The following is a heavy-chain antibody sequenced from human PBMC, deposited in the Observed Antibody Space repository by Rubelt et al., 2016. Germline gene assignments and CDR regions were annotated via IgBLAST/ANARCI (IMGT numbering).Heavy chain of an antibody. CDR2: IYYSGST. D-gene: IGHD2-2*01. CDR1: GGSISSYY. Sequence: QVQLQESGPGLVKPSETLSLTCTVSGGSISSYYWSWIRQPPGKGLEWIGYIYYSGSTNYNPSLKSRVTISVETSKNQFSLKLSSVTAADTAVYYCARHSLVPAAYYYYYYYGMDVWGQGTTVTVSS. J-gene: IGHJ6*02. V-gene: IGHV4-59*08. CDR3: ARHSLVPAAYYYYYYYGMDV.